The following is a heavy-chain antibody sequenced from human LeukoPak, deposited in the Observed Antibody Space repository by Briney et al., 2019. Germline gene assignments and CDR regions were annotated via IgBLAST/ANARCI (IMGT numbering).Heavy chain of an antibody. Sequence: SVKVSCKASGGTFSSYAISWVRQAPGQGLEWMGGIIPVFGTANYAQKFQGRVTITADESTSTAYMELSSLRSEDTAVYYCAKSRIAVAGPIDYRGQGTLVTVSS. V-gene: IGHV1-69*13. D-gene: IGHD6-19*01. J-gene: IGHJ4*02. CDR3: AKSRIAVAGPIDY. CDR1: GGTFSSYA. CDR2: IIPVFGTA.